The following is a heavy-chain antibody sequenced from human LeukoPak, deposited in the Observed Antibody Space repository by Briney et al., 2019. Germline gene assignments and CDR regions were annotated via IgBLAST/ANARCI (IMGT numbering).Heavy chain of an antibody. D-gene: IGHD5-24*01. CDR2: MNPNSGNT. CDR1: GYTFTSYG. V-gene: IGHV1-18*01. Sequence: ASVRVSCKASGYTFTSYGISWVRQATGQGLEWMGWMNPNSGNTGYAQKFQGRVTMTTDTSTSTAYMEMRSLRSDDTAVYYCARATHRAGDAFDIWGQGTMVTVSX. CDR3: ARATHRAGDAFDI. J-gene: IGHJ3*02.